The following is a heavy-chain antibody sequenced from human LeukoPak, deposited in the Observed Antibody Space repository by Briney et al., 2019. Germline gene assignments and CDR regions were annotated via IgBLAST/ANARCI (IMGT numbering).Heavy chain of an antibody. Sequence: SETLSLTCTASGGSISNYYWSWIRQPPGKGLEWIGYIYYSGSTNYNPSLKSRVTISVDTSKNQFSLKLSSVTAADTAVYCCGRYLKPSALSVFDIWGQGTMVTVSS. V-gene: IGHV4-59*01. J-gene: IGHJ3*02. D-gene: IGHD2-2*01. CDR1: GGSISNYY. CDR3: GRYLKPSALSVFDI. CDR2: IYYSGST.